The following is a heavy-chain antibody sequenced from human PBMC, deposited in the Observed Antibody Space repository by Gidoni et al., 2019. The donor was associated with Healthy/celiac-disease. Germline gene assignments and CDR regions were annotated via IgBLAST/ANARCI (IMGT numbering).Heavy chain of an antibody. D-gene: IGHD3-10*01. CDR2: SSWDGGST. V-gene: IGHV3-43D*03. Sequence: EVQLVESGGVVVQPGGSLRLSCAASGFTFDDYAMHWVRQAPGKGLEWVSLSSWDGGSTYYADSVKGRFTISRDNSKNSLYLQMNSLRAEDTALYYCAKEKTTSGSYYTPYFDYWGQGTLVTVSS. CDR1: GFTFDDYA. J-gene: IGHJ4*02. CDR3: AKEKTTSGSYYTPYFDY.